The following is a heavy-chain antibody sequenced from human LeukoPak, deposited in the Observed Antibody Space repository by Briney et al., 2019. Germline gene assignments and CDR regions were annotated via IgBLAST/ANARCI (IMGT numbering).Heavy chain of an antibody. D-gene: IGHD2-2*01. CDR3: ARENPAAGFEGWFDP. J-gene: IGHJ5*02. CDR1: GGSISSGGYY. Sequence: PSQTLSLTCTVSGGSISSGGYYWSWIRQHPGKGLEWIGYIYYSGSTYYNPSLKSRVTISVDTSKNQFSLKLSSVTAADTAVYYCARENPAAGFEGWFDPWGQGTLVTVSS. V-gene: IGHV4-31*03. CDR2: IYYSGST.